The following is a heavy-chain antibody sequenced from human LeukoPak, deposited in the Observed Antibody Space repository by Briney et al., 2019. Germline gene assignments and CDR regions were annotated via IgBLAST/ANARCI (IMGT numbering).Heavy chain of an antibody. J-gene: IGHJ4*02. CDR3: VGHSDY. V-gene: IGHV3-23*01. CDR2: ISVSGDST. Sequence: GGSLRLSCAASGFTFTSAWMSWVRQAPGKGLQWVSTISVSGDSTYYSDSVKGRFTISRDNSLDTLYLQMNSLRAEDTAVYYCVGHSDYWGQGTLVTVSS. CDR1: GFTFTSAW. D-gene: IGHD3-16*01.